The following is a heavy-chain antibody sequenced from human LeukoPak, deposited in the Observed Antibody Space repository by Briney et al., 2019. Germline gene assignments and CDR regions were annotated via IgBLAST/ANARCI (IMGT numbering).Heavy chain of an antibody. V-gene: IGHV4-39*01. CDR1: GGSISSSSYY. Sequence: SETLSLTCTVSGGSISSSSYYWGWIRQPPGKGLEWIGSINYSGSTYYNPSLKSRVTISVDTYKNQVSLKLNSVTAADTAVYYCTRLMYYDYVWGSYPLGPFAYWGQGTLVTVSS. CDR2: INYSGST. J-gene: IGHJ4*02. CDR3: TRLMYYDYVWGSYPLGPFAY. D-gene: IGHD3-16*01.